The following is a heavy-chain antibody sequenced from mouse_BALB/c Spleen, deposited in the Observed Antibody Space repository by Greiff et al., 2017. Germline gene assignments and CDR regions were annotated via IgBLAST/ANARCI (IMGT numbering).Heavy chain of an antibody. V-gene: IGHV5-12-2*01. CDR3: AREEIYYDYDGYFDV. Sequence: EVQLVESGGGLVQPGGSLKLSCAASGFTFSSYTMSWVRQTPEKRLEWVAYISNGGGSTYYPDSVKGRFTISRDNARNILYLQMSSLRSEDTAMYYCAREEIYYDYDGYFDVWGAGTTVTVSS. CDR2: ISNGGGST. J-gene: IGHJ1*01. D-gene: IGHD2-4*01. CDR1: GFTFSSYT.